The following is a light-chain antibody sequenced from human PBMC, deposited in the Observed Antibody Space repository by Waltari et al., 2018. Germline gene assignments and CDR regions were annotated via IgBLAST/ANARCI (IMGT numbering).Light chain of an antibody. CDR3: QQYDSTPYT. Sequence: DIVMTQSPDSLAVSLGERATINCKSSQSVLYSSNNKNYLAWYQQKPGQPPKLLIYWASTGESGVPDRFSGSGSGTDFTLTISSLQAEDVAVYYCQQYDSTPYTFGQGTKLEIK. V-gene: IGKV4-1*01. J-gene: IGKJ2*01. CDR2: WAS. CDR1: QSVLYSSNNKNY.